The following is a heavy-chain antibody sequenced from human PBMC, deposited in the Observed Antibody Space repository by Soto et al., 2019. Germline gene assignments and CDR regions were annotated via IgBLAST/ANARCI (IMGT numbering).Heavy chain of an antibody. CDR3: ARLGFSYYYAMDV. CDR1: GGSFSGYY. CDR2: INDSGST. Sequence: SETLSFTCAVYGGSFSGYYWIWIRQPPGKGLEWIGEINDSGSTNYHPSLKSRVTISGDTSKNQFSLRLSSVTAADTAVYYCARLGFSYYYAMDVWGQGITVTVSS. V-gene: IGHV4-34*01. D-gene: IGHD3-10*01. J-gene: IGHJ6*02.